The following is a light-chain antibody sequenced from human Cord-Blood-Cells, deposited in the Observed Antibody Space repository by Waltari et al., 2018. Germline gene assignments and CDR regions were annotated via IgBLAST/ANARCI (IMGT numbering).Light chain of an antibody. CDR1: SSDVGGYNY. J-gene: IGLJ3*02. CDR3: SSYTSSSTWV. V-gene: IGLV2-14*03. CDR2: DVS. Sequence: QSALTQPASVSGSPGQSITISCTGTSSDVGGYNYVSWYQQHPGKAPKLMLYDVSNRPSGVSNRFPGSKSVNTASLTISGLHAEDEADYYCSSYTSSSTWVFGGGTKLTVL.